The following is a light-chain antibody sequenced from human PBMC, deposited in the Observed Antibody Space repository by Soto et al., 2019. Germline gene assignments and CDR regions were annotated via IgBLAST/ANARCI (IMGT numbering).Light chain of an antibody. CDR3: QQYNNWPQT. CDR1: QSIRSN. V-gene: IGKV3-15*01. Sequence: EIVMTQSPATLSVSPGERATLSCRASQSIRSNLAWYQQKPGQAPRLLIYYASSRATGIPARFSGSGSGTEFTLTISSLQSEDFPVYYCQQYNNWPQTFGQGTKVDIK. J-gene: IGKJ1*01. CDR2: YAS.